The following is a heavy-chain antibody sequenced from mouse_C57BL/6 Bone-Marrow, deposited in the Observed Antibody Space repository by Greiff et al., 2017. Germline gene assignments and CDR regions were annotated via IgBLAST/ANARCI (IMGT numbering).Heavy chain of an antibody. CDR2: ISYDGSN. CDR1: GYSITSGYY. V-gene: IGHV3-6*01. D-gene: IGHD1-1*01. Sequence: ESGPGLVKPSQSLSLTCSVTGYSITSGYYWNWIRQFPGNKLELMGYISYDGSNNYNPSLKNRNTITRDTSKNQFFLKLNSVTTEDTATEYCAYSSYYAMDDWGQGTSVTVSS. CDR3: AYSSYYAMDD. J-gene: IGHJ4*01.